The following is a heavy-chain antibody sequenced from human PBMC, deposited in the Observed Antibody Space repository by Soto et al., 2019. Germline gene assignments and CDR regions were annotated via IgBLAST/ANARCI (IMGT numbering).Heavy chain of an antibody. J-gene: IGHJ3*02. D-gene: IGHD1-26*01. CDR2: IYPGDSDT. CDR3: ARSIVGATTPDAFDI. Sequence: GESLKISCKGSGYSFTSYWIGWVRQLPGKGLEWMGIIYPGDSDTRYSPSFQGQVTISADKSISTAYLQWSSLKASDTAMYYCARSIVGATTPDAFDIWGQGTTVTVSS. CDR1: GYSFTSYW. V-gene: IGHV5-51*01.